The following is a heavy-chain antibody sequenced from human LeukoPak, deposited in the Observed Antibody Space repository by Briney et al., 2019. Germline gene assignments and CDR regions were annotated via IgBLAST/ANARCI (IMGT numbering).Heavy chain of an antibody. CDR2: INSDGSST. CDR1: GFTFSDYW. V-gene: IGHV3-74*01. J-gene: IGHJ4*02. Sequence: GGSLRLSCAVSGFTFSDYWMHWVRQTPGKGLVWVSRINSDGSSTIYADSVKGRFTISRDNAKNTLYLQMSSLRAEDTAVYYCARDMSSRSWHAFDYWGQGILVTVSS. CDR3: ARDMSSRSWHAFDY. D-gene: IGHD6-13*01.